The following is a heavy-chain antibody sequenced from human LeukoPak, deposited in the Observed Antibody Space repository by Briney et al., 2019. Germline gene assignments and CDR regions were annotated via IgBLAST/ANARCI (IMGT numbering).Heavy chain of an antibody. CDR1: GGSISNYY. V-gene: IGHV4-4*07. CDR2: VYSSGIT. J-gene: IGHJ4*02. CDR3: ARTVARGSLYYFEY. Sequence: PSETLSLTCTVSGGSISNYYWSWIRQTAGKGLEWIGHVYSSGITKYNPSLKSRATLSVDTPKNQFSLRLNSVTAADTAVYYCARTVARGSLYYFEYWGQGVLVTVSS. D-gene: IGHD3-10*01.